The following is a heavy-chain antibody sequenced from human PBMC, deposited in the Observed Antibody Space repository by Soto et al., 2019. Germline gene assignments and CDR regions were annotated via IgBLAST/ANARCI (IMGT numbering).Heavy chain of an antibody. Sequence: QVQLQESGPGLVKPSQTLSLTCTVSGGSISSGGYYWSWIRQHPGKGLEWIGYIYYSGSTYYNPSRKSRVTISADTSKNQFSLKLSSVTAADTAVYYCARVPSHDYSNGNYYYYMDVWGKGTTVTVSS. V-gene: IGHV4-31*03. CDR1: GGSISSGGYY. J-gene: IGHJ6*03. D-gene: IGHD4-4*01. CDR3: ARVPSHDYSNGNYYYYMDV. CDR2: IYYSGST.